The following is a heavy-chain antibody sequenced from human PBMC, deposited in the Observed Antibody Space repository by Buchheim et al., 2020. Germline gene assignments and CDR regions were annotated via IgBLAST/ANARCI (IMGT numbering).Heavy chain of an antibody. CDR1: GGSISSSSYY. V-gene: IGHV4-61*05. D-gene: IGHD6-13*01. CDR2: VHDSGST. J-gene: IGHJ5*02. Sequence: QLQLQESGPGLVKPSETLSLTCTVSGGSISSSSYYWGWIRQPPGKGLEWIGYVHDSGSTNYNPSLKSRVTMSIDTSDKDFSLTLSSVTAADTAVYYCARTKSIASVGMGWFDPWGQG. CDR3: ARTKSIASVGMGWFDP.